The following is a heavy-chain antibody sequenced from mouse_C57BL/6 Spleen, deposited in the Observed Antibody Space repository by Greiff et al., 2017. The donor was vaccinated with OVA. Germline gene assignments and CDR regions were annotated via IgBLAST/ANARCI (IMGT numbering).Heavy chain of an antibody. CDR2: IYPGSGNT. Sequence: QVQLQQSGAELVRPGASVKLSCKASGYTFTDYYINWVKQRPGQGLEWIARIYPGSGNTYYNEKFKGKATLTAEKSSSTAYMQLSSLTSEDSAVYFCARSYYGSSSAMDYWGQGTSVTVSS. D-gene: IGHD1-1*01. J-gene: IGHJ4*01. CDR3: ARSYYGSSSAMDY. V-gene: IGHV1-76*01. CDR1: GYTFTDYY.